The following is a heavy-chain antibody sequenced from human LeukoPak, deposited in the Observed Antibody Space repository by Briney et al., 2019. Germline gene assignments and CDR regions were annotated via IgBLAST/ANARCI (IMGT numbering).Heavy chain of an antibody. CDR2: IILMFGTT. D-gene: IGHD3-10*01. J-gene: IGHJ4*02. CDR1: GGIFRIAA. CDR3: TRDEHKGSATFNY. Sequence: SVTVSCKASGGIFRIAAMSWVRQAPGQGLEWVGHIILMFGTTTYAQKFQGRVTVTADESTRTVYMELNSLTSDDTAIYYCTRDEHKGSATFNYWGQGTLVIVSS. V-gene: IGHV1-69*13.